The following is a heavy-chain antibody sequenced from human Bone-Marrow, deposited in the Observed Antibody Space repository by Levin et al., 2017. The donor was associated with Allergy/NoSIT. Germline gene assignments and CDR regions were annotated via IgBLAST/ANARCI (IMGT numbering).Heavy chain of an antibody. V-gene: IGHV3-7*01. Sequence: SGGSLRLSCAASGFTFSSYWMSWVRQAPGKGLEWVANIKQDGSEKYYVDSVKGRFTISRDNAKNSLYLQMNSLRAEDTAVYYCARAWSSSWYDAFDIWGQGTMVTVSS. J-gene: IGHJ3*02. CDR1: GFTFSSYW. CDR3: ARAWSSSWYDAFDI. D-gene: IGHD6-13*01. CDR2: IKQDGSEK.